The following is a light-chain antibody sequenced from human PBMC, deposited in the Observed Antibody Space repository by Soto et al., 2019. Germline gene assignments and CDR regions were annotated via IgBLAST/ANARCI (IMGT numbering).Light chain of an antibody. V-gene: IGKV1-33*01. CDR2: DAS. CDR3: QQYDNPIT. J-gene: IGKJ5*01. Sequence: DIPMTQSPSSLSASVGDRVTITCQASQDISNYLNWYQQKPGKAPKLLIYDASNLETGVPSRFSGSGSGTDFTFTISSLQPEDIATYYCQQYDNPITFGQGTRLEI. CDR1: QDISNY.